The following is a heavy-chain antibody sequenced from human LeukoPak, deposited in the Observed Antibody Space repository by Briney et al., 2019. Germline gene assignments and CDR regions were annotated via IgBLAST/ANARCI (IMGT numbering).Heavy chain of an antibody. V-gene: IGHV3-21*01. Sequence: GGSLRLSCAASGFPFSSYAMTWVRRAPGKGLEWVSSIGSSSSDKSYADSVKGRYTISRDNAKNSLYLQVNSLRAEDTAVYYCAAGDSFDYWGQGALVTVSS. J-gene: IGHJ4*02. CDR1: GFPFSSYA. CDR3: AAGDSFDY. CDR2: IGSSSSDK.